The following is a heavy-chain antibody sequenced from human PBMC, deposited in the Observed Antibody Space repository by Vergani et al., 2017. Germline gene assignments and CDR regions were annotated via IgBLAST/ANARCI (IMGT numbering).Heavy chain of an antibody. CDR2: MSYDGGNK. D-gene: IGHD7-27*01. Sequence: QVQLVESGGGVVQPGRSLRLTCAASGFTFRSYAMQWVRQAPGKGLEWVAVMSYDGGNKYYADSLKGRFTTSRDNSKTTLYLQMNSLRAEDTAVYYCARADTGDPFDYWGQGTLVTVSS. CDR1: GFTFRSYA. CDR3: ARADTGDPFDY. V-gene: IGHV3-30*04. J-gene: IGHJ4*02.